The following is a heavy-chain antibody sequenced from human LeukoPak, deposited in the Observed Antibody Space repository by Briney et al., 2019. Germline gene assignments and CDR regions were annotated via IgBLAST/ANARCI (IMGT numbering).Heavy chain of an antibody. CDR2: ISSSSSYI. CDR3: ARGTMIVVVGFDY. D-gene: IGHD3-22*01. Sequence: PGGSLRLSCAASGFTFSSYSMNWVRQAPGKGLEWVSSISSSSSYIYYADPVKGRFTISRVNAKNSLYLQMNSLRAEDTAVYYCARGTMIVVVGFDYWGQGTLVTVSS. V-gene: IGHV3-21*01. CDR1: GFTFSSYS. J-gene: IGHJ4*02.